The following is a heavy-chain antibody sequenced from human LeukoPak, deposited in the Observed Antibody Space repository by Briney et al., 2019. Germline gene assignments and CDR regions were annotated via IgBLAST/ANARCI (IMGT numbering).Heavy chain of an antibody. J-gene: IGHJ4*02. Sequence: PGRSLRLSCVVSGFTFSNYAMHWVRRAPGRRLEWVVVMSYDGTKIYYGDSVKGRFTISRDNSKNTLFLQMNSLRPEDTAVYYCEGTLGLGYTYGHDYWGQGTLVTVSS. CDR1: GFTFSNYA. CDR3: EGTLGLGYTYGHDY. D-gene: IGHD5-18*01. V-gene: IGHV3-30*04. CDR2: MSYDGTKI.